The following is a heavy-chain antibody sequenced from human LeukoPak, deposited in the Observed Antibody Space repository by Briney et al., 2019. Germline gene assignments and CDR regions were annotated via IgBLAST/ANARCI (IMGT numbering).Heavy chain of an antibody. CDR2: IKSKADGGTT. Sequence: GGSLRLSCAASGFTFSNAWMSWVRQAPGKGLEWVGRIKSKADGGTTDYAAPVKGRFTISRDDSKNTLYLQMNSLKTEDTAVYYCTTDMVVAVAATGDYWGQGTLVTVSS. D-gene: IGHD2-15*01. V-gene: IGHV3-15*01. J-gene: IGHJ4*02. CDR3: TTDMVVAVAATGDY. CDR1: GFTFSNAW.